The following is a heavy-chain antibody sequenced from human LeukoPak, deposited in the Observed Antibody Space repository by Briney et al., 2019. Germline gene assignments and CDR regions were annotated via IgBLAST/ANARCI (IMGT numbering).Heavy chain of an antibody. V-gene: IGHV3-21*01. Sequence: GGSLRLSCAASGFTFSSYTMNWVRQAPGKGLEWVSSISSSSNYIYYADSMKGRFTISRDNAKNSLYLQMNSLRAEDTAVYYCARDRGNSDWGQGTLVTVSS. J-gene: IGHJ4*02. D-gene: IGHD4-23*01. CDR2: ISSSSNYI. CDR3: ARDRGNSD. CDR1: GFTFSSYT.